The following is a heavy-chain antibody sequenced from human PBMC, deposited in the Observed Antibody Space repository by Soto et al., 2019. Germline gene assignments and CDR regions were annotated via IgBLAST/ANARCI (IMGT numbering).Heavy chain of an antibody. CDR2: ISGSGGST. CDR3: AKARGPMVRGVPIYYYYGMDV. D-gene: IGHD3-10*01. Sequence: EVQLLESGGGLVQPGGSLRLSCAASGFTFSSYAMSWVRQAPGKGLEWVSAISGSGGSTYYADSVKGRFTISRDNSKNTLYLQMNSLRAEDTAVYYCAKARGPMVRGVPIYYYYGMDVWGQGTTVTVSS. CDR1: GFTFSSYA. V-gene: IGHV3-23*01. J-gene: IGHJ6*02.